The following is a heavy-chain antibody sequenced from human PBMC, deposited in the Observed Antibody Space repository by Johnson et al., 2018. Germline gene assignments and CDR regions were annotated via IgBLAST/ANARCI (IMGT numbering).Heavy chain of an antibody. V-gene: IGHV3-74*01. CDR2: INSDGSIT. D-gene: IGHD2-21*01. CDR1: GFTFSSSW. CDR3: ASALWSGGV. J-gene: IGHJ6*04. Sequence: VQLQESGGGLVQPGGSLRLSCAASGFTFSSSWMHWVRQAPGKGLVWVSHINSDGSITSYVDSVKGRFTISRDNAKNTLYLQMNSLRAEDTAVYYCASALWSGGVWGKGTTVTGSS.